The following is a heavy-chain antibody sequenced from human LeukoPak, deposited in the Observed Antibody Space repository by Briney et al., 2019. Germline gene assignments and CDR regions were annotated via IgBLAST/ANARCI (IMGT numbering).Heavy chain of an antibody. D-gene: IGHD2-15*01. CDR3: AREVSTGYCSGGSCSQGRGD. CDR2: IIPILGIA. Sequence: ASVKVSCKASGGTFSSYAISWVRQAPGQGLEWMGRIIPILGIANYAQKFQGRVTITADKSTSTAYMGLSSLRSEDTAVYYCAREVSTGYCSGGSCSQGRGDWGQGTLVTVSS. J-gene: IGHJ4*02. V-gene: IGHV1-69*04. CDR1: GGTFSSYA.